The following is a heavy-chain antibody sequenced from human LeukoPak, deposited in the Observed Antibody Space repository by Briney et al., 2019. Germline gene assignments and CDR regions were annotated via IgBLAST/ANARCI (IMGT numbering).Heavy chain of an antibody. CDR1: GFTFSSYS. J-gene: IGHJ4*02. V-gene: IGHV3-21*01. CDR2: ISSSSSYI. D-gene: IGHD3-3*01. CDR3: ARVATFGVVIGFDY. Sequence: PGGSLRLSCAASGFTFSSYSMNWVRQAPGKGLEWVSSISSSSSYIYYADSVKGRFTISRDNAKYSLYLQMNSLRAEDTAVYYCARVATFGVVIGFDYWGQGTLVTVSS.